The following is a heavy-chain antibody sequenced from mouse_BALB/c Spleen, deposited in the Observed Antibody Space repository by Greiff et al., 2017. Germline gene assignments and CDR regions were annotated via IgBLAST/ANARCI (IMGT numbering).Heavy chain of an antibody. J-gene: IGHJ1*01. CDR1: GFNIKDYY. CDR3: ARDYGNGYFDV. D-gene: IGHD2-1*01. CDR2: IDPENGDT. V-gene: IGHV14-4*02. Sequence: EVQLVESGAELVRSGASVKLSCTASGFNIKDYYMHWVKQRPEQGLEWIGWIDPENGDTEYAPKFQGKATMTADTSSNTAYLQLSSLTSEDTAVYYCARDYGNGYFDVWGAGTTVTVSS.